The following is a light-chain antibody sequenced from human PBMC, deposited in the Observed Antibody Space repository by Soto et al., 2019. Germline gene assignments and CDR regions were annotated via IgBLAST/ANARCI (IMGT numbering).Light chain of an antibody. Sequence: QSALTQPPSASGSPEQSVTISCTGTSSDVGAYKYVSWYQQHPGKAPKLMIYEVTKRPSGVPGRFSGSKSGNTASLTVSGLQAEDEADYYCSSYAGNNNFVVFGGGTKVTVL. CDR1: SSDVGAYKY. J-gene: IGLJ2*01. CDR2: EVT. V-gene: IGLV2-8*01. CDR3: SSYAGNNNFVV.